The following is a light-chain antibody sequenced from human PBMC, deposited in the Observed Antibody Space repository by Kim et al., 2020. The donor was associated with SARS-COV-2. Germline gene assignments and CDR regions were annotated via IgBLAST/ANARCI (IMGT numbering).Light chain of an antibody. CDR2: GVS. Sequence: ITSSGLRTSRGSDTNNLLSWDQPHPGQALKLMNCGVSNRPSGVSTRFSGSKSVNAASLTISGLQAEDEADYYCVSYTSRSTLDFGGGTQLTVL. V-gene: IGLV2-14*03. CDR3: VSYTSRSTLD. CDR1: SRGSDTNNL. J-gene: IGLJ2*01.